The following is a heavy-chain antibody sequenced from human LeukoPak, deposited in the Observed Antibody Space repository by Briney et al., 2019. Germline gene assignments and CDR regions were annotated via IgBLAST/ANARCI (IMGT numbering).Heavy chain of an antibody. V-gene: IGHV4-30-4*01. J-gene: IGHJ4*02. D-gene: IGHD3-22*01. CDR1: GGSISSSDYY. CDR2: IYYSGST. Sequence: SETLSLTCTVSGGSISSSDYYWSWIRQPPGKGLEWSGYIYYSGSTYYNPSLKSRVTISVDTSKNQFSLKLSSVTAADTAVYYCARAPDSSGYYGVFDYWGQGTLVTVSS. CDR3: ARAPDSSGYYGVFDY.